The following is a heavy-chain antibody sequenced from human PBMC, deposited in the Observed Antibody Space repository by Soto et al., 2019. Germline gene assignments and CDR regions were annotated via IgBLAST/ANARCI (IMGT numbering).Heavy chain of an antibody. CDR3: ARDSPQYSYALNWFDP. D-gene: IGHD5-18*01. Sequence: PSETLSLTCTVSGGSISSGGYYWSWIRQHPGKGLEWIGYIYYSGSTYYNPSLKSRVTISVDTSKNQFSLKLSSVTAEDTAVYYCARDSPQYSYALNWFDPWGQGTLVTVSS. CDR2: IYYSGST. J-gene: IGHJ5*02. V-gene: IGHV4-31*03. CDR1: GGSISSGGYY.